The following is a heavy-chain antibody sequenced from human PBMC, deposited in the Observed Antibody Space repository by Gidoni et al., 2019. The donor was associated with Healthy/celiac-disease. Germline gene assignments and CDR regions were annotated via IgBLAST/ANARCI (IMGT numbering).Heavy chain of an antibody. J-gene: IGHJ5*02. Sequence: QVQLVQSGAEVKKPGASVKVSCQASGYTFTSYAMHWVRQAPGQRLEWMGWINAGNGNTKYSQKFQGRVTITRDTSASTAYMELSSLRSEDTAVYYCARDAGWLVLNWFDPWGQGTLVTVS. CDR2: INAGNGNT. V-gene: IGHV1-3*01. CDR3: ARDAGWLVLNWFDP. CDR1: GYTFTSYA. D-gene: IGHD6-19*01.